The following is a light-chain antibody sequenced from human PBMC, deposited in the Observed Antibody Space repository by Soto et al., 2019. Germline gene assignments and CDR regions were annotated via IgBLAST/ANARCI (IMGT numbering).Light chain of an antibody. CDR2: DVS. Sequence: QSVLTQPASVSGSPGQSITISCTGTSSDVGGYNYVSCYQQHPGKATTLIIYDVSNRPSGVSNRFSGSTSCSTASLTISGVQAEDEAADYCCADTSSSTLLYVFGTGTKLTVL. V-gene: IGLV2-14*01. J-gene: IGLJ1*01. CDR1: SSDVGGYNY. CDR3: CADTSSSTLLYV.